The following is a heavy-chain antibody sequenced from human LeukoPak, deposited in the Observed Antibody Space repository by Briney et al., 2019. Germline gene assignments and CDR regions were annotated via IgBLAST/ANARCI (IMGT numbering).Heavy chain of an antibody. CDR1: GGSSSGYY. CDR3: ASDDYGDLVNASDI. CDR2: INHSGGT. Sequence: SETLSLTCAVYGGSSSGYYWSWIRQPPGKGLEWIGEINHSGGTNYNPSLKSRVTISLDTSKNHFSLKLTSVTAADTAVYYCASDDYGDLVNASDIWGQGTMVTVSS. J-gene: IGHJ3*02. D-gene: IGHD4-17*01. V-gene: IGHV4-34*01.